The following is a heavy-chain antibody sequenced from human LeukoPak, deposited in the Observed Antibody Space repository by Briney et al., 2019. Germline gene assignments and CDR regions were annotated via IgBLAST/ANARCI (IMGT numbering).Heavy chain of an antibody. V-gene: IGHV3-21*04. D-gene: IGHD1-26*01. J-gene: IGHJ6*03. Sequence: GGSLRLSCAASGFTFNRYNMNWVRRAPGEGLEWVSSISTSSSYIYYADSVRGRFTISRDNAKNSLYLQMNSLRAEDTAVYYCAKDRAATYYYYYMDVWGKGTTVTVSS. CDR3: AKDRAATYYYYYMDV. CDR2: ISTSSSYI. CDR1: GFTFNRYN.